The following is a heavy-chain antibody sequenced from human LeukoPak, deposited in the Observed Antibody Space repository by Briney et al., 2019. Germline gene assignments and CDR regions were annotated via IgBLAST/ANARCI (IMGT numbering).Heavy chain of an antibody. D-gene: IGHD3-3*01. V-gene: IGHV4-39*07. Sequence: PSETLSLTCTVSGGSISSSSSHYWGWIRQPPGKGLEWIGSIYYSGSTYYSPSLKSRVTISVDTSKNQFSLNLNSVTAADTAVYYCARQQRDALFGVVMGFGFDYWGQGILVTVSS. J-gene: IGHJ4*02. CDR3: ARQQRDALFGVVMGFGFDY. CDR1: GGSISSSSSHY. CDR2: IYYSGST.